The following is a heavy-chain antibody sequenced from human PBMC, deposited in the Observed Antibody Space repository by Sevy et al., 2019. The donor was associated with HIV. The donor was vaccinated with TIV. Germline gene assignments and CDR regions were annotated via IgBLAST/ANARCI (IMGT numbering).Heavy chain of an antibody. CDR3: VRSTDYYDNSGYDS. Sequence: GGSLRLSCAASGFTFSYYTMNWVRQAPGKGLEWVSSISSGSSYIFYADSMKGRFTVSRDNAKNSLFLQMNSLRDEDTALYYCVRSTDYYDNSGYDSWGRGTLVTVSS. D-gene: IGHD3-22*01. J-gene: IGHJ4*02. V-gene: IGHV3-21*03. CDR2: ISSGSSYI. CDR1: GFTFSYYT.